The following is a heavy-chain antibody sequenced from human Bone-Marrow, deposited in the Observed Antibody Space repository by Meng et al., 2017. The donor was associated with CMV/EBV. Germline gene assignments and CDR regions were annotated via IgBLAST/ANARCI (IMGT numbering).Heavy chain of an antibody. CDR2: IIPIFGTT. V-gene: IGHV1-69*05. D-gene: IGHD6-13*01. J-gene: IGHJ6*02. Sequence: SVKVSCKASGGTFSTYAISWVRQAPGQGLEWMGGIIPIFGTTNYAQKFQGRITITTDGSTSTAYMELSTLRSDDTAVYYCAREGKAAAGRYGMDVWGQGTTVTVSS. CDR1: GGTFSTYA. CDR3: AREGKAAAGRYGMDV.